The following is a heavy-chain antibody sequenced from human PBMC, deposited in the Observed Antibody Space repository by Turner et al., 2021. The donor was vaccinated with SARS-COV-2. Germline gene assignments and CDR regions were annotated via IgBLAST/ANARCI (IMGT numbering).Heavy chain of an antibody. Sequence: VQLVESGGGVVQSGRSLGLSCAASGFTFSSYSMNWVRQAPGKGLEWVSSISSSSSYIYYADSVKGRFTISRDNAKNSLYLQMNSLRAEDTAVYYRARDCSIPSCEAWGQGTLVTVSS. CDR1: GFTFSSYS. J-gene: IGHJ5*02. D-gene: IGHD2-2*01. CDR3: ARDCSIPSCEA. CDR2: ISSSSSYI. V-gene: IGHV3-21*01.